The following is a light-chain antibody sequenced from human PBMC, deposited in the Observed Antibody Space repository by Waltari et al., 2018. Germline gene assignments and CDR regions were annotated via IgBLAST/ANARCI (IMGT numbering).Light chain of an antibody. CDR3: QQYDKFPLT. CDR2: DVS. CDR1: QGIDNR. V-gene: IGKV1-33*01. Sequence: DIQMNQSPPSLSASVGDRVTITCQATQGIDNRLNWHQQKPGKAPNLLIYDVSNLEAGVPSRFSVSGSGTYFTLTITNLQPEDFATYFCQQYDKFPLTFGGGTKV. J-gene: IGKJ4*01.